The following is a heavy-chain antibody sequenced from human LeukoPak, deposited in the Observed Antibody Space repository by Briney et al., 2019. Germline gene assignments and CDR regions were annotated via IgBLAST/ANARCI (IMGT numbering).Heavy chain of an antibody. V-gene: IGHV3-23*01. CDR2: ISGSGGST. CDR3: ARGDFGDNRIVVVITTYNWFDP. D-gene: IGHD3-22*01. Sequence: PGGSLRLSCAASGFTFSSYAMSWVRQAPGKGLEWVSAISGSGGSTYYADSVKGRFTISRDNAKNTLYLQMNSLRAEDTAVYYCARGDFGDNRIVVVITTYNWFDPWGQGTLVTVSS. J-gene: IGHJ5*02. CDR1: GFTFSSYA.